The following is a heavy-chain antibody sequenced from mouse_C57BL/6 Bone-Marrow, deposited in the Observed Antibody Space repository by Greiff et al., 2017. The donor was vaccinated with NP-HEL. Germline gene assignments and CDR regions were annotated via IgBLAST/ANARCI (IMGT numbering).Heavy chain of an antibody. CDR2: FIPNYGTT. Sequence: EVKLMESGPELVKPGASVKISCKASGYSFTDYNLNWVKQSNGKSLEWIGVFIPNYGTTSYNQQFKGKATLTVDQSSSTTYMQLNSMTCEDSADYYWARPYYDGSTFAYWGQGTLVTVSA. J-gene: IGHJ3*01. CDR1: GYSFTDYN. D-gene: IGHD1-1*01. CDR3: ARPYYDGSTFAY. V-gene: IGHV1-39*01.